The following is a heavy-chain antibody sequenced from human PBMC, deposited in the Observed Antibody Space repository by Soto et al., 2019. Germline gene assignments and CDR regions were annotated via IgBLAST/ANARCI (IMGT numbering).Heavy chain of an antibody. CDR2: IYPGDSDT. V-gene: IGHV5-51*01. D-gene: IGHD1-7*01. CDR1: GYSFTSYW. J-gene: IGHJ4*02. Sequence: GESLKISCKGSGYSFTSYWIGWVRQMPGKGLEWMGIIYPGDSDTRYSPSFQGQVTISADKSISTAYLQWSSLKASDTAMYYCARLVRFPGEDNWNYGADYWGQGTLVTVSS. CDR3: ARLVRFPGEDNWNYGADY.